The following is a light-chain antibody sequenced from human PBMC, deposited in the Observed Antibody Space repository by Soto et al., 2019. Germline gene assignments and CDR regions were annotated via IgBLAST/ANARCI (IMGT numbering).Light chain of an antibody. J-gene: IGKJ1*01. V-gene: IGKV1-5*02. CDR1: QTVERW. CDR2: DVS. CDR3: QQYNGHWE. Sequence: TQMRKPPGLLSGSVVETLGIILRASQTVERWLAWYQQKPGKAPNLVISDVSSLERGVPSRFSGSGSGTEFTLTIISLFPDEFATYNCQQYNGHWEFGQGTKVDIK.